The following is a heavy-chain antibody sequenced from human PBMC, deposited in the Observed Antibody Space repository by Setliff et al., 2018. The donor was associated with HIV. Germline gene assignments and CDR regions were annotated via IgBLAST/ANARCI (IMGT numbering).Heavy chain of an antibody. J-gene: IGHJ4*01. CDR1: GFTFSDHY. Sequence: GGSLRLSCAASGFTFSDHYMTWIRQAPGKGLEWVANIKQDGSEKYYVDSVKGRFTISRDNAKNSLYLQMNGLTAEDTAVYYCARDGGMAAYDQWG. D-gene: IGHD3-16*01. CDR3: ARDGGMAAYDQ. V-gene: IGHV3-7*01. CDR2: IKQDGSEK.